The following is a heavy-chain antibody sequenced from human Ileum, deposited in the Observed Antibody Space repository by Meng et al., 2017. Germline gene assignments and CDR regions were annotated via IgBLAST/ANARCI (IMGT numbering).Heavy chain of an antibody. CDR1: GVSIGSAAYY. V-gene: IGHV4-31*03. J-gene: IGHJ4*02. Sequence: QVQLQQLGPGLVKASQTLSLTCTVSGVSIGSAAYYWTWIRQHPAKGLEWIGYIHYTGSTSYNPSLESRTSTSIDTSNNQFSLKVTSVTAADTAVYYCARGVSAAGLFDNWGPGTLVTVSS. CDR3: ARGVSAAGLFDN. D-gene: IGHD2-15*01. CDR2: IHYTGST.